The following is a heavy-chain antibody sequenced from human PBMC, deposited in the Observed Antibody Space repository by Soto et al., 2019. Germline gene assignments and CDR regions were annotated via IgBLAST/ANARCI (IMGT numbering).Heavy chain of an antibody. CDR1: GFTFSRYT. CDR3: ARPRGYSYDYYLDY. Sequence: PGGSLRLSCAASGFTFSRYTMHWVRQAPGKGLEWVALISYDGSSEYNADSVKGRFTISGDNSKNTLYLQMNSLKAEDTAVYYCARPRGYSYDYYLDYWGQGTLVTVSS. J-gene: IGHJ4*02. CDR2: ISYDGSSE. D-gene: IGHD5-18*01. V-gene: IGHV3-30-3*01.